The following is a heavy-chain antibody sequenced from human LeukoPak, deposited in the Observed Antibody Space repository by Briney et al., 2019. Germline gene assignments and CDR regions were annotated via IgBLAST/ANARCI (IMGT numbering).Heavy chain of an antibody. CDR1: GYTFTGYY. CDR2: INPKSGGT. J-gene: IGHJ6*03. D-gene: IGHD4-17*01. CDR3: ARALITVTTYYYYMDV. V-gene: IGHV1-2*02. Sequence: ASVKVSCKASGYTFTGYYMHWVRQAPGQGLEWMGWINPKSGGTNYAQKFQGRVTMTRDTSISTAYMELSRLRSDDTAVYYCARALITVTTYYYYMDVWGKGTTVTVSS.